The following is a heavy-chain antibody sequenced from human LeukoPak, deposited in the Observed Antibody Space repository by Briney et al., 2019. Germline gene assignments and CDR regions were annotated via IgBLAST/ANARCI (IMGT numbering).Heavy chain of an antibody. CDR1: GFTFSSYS. D-gene: IGHD3-22*01. CDR3: AKEEPYYYDSSGSVFDY. CDR2: ISGSGGST. V-gene: IGHV3-23*01. J-gene: IGHJ4*02. Sequence: GGSLRLSCAASGFTFSSYSMNWVRQAPGKGLEWVSAISGSGGSTYYADSVKGRFTISRDNSKNTLYLQMNSLRAEDTAVYYCAKEEPYYYDSSGSVFDYWGQGTLVTVSS.